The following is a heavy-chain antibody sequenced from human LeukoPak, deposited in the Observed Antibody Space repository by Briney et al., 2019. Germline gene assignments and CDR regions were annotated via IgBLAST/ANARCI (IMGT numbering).Heavy chain of an antibody. CDR1: GGSFSGYY. D-gene: IGHD6-13*01. CDR3: ARVSSSWYQDWYFDL. CDR2: INHSGNT. J-gene: IGHJ2*01. Sequence: SETLSLTCAVYGGSFSGYYWSWIRQPPGKGLEWIGEINHSGNTNYNPSLKSRVTISVDTSKNQFSLKLSSVTAADTAVYYCARVSSSWYQDWYFDLWGRGTLVTVSS. V-gene: IGHV4-34*01.